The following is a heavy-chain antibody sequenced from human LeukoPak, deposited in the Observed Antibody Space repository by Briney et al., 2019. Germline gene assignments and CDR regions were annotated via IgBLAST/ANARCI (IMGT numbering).Heavy chain of an antibody. D-gene: IGHD3-10*01. J-gene: IGHJ5*02. Sequence: GSLRLSCAASGFTVSSNYTSWVRQAPGKGLEWVSVIYSGGSTYYADSVKGRFTISRDNSKNTLYLQMNSLRAEDTAVYYCAREEVRVVRGVIISWFDPWGQGTLVTVSS. CDR3: AREEVRVVRGVIISWFDP. V-gene: IGHV3-53*01. CDR2: IYSGGST. CDR1: GFTVSSNY.